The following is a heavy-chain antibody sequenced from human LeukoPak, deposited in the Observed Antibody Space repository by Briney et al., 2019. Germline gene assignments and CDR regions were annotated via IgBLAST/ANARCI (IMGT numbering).Heavy chain of an antibody. V-gene: IGHV3-7*04. D-gene: IGHD4-17*01. CDR1: GFTFSSYW. J-gene: IGHJ3*02. CDR3: TRGQVTSVTRLAAFDI. CDR2: IKYDGSEI. Sequence: GGSLRLSCAASGFTFSSYWMNWVRQAPGKGLEWVANIKYDGSEIYYADSVKGRFTISRDNAKNSQSLQMNSLGAQDTAVYYCTRGQVTSVTRLAAFDIWGQGTLVTVSS.